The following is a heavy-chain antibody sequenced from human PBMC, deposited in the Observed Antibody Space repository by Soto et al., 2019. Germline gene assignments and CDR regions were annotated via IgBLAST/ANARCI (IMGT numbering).Heavy chain of an antibody. CDR2: IIPIFGTT. CDR1: GVTFGSDA. V-gene: IGHV1-69*06. CDR3: ARDRTDSGYYTNWLDP. J-gene: IGHJ5*02. Sequence: ASVKVSCKASGVTFGSDAITWVRQAPGQGLEWVGRIIPIFGTTNYAQNLQGRVTISADKSTLTSYMELHSLTSDDTALYYCARDRTDSGYYTNWLDPWGQGTQVTVSS. D-gene: IGHD3-22*01.